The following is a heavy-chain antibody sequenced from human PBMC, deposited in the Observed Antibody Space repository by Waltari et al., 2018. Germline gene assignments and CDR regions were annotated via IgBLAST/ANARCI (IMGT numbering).Heavy chain of an antibody. Sequence: EGQLVESGGGLVQPGGSVTLSCAASGFPFSDAWMSWVRQVPGKGLEWVGRIKDKSDGGTKDYATPVKGRFTISRDDSKNLLSLEMNSLKTDDTGVYYCVAPWTIWGQGTLVTVSS. D-gene: IGHD3-3*01. J-gene: IGHJ4*02. CDR3: VAPWTI. CDR1: GFPFSDAW. V-gene: IGHV3-15*01. CDR2: IKDKSDGGTK.